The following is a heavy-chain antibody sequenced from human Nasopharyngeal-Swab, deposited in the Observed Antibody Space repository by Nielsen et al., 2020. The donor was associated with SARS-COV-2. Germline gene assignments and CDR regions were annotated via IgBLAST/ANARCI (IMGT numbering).Heavy chain of an antibody. D-gene: IGHD2-2*01. CDR1: GYTFGNYA. CDR3: ARERELQSHQYYYYMDV. Sequence: ASVKVSCKASGYTFGNYAIQWVRHAPGQTREWMGWINAGSGQTRYPQTFQDRVTITRDTSASTVYMELSSLRPEDTAVYYCARERELQSHQYYYYMDVWGKGTTVAVSS. CDR2: INAGSGQT. J-gene: IGHJ6*03. V-gene: IGHV1-3*01.